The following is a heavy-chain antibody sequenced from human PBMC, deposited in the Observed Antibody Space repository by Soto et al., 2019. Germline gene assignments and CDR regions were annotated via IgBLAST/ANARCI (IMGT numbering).Heavy chain of an antibody. CDR1: GFTFSSYS. CDR3: ARAALYGYGY. D-gene: IGHD5-18*01. J-gene: IGHJ4*02. Sequence: PGGSLRLSCVASGFTFSSYSTNWVRQAPGKGLEWVLYISSSRTTTYYADSVKGRFTISRDNARNSLYLQMNSLRDEDMAVYYCARAALYGYGYWGQGTPVTVSS. CDR2: ISSSRTTT. V-gene: IGHV3-48*02.